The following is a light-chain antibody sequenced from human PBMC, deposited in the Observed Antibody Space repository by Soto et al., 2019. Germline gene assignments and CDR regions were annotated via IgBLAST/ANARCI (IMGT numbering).Light chain of an antibody. J-gene: IGLJ1*01. CDR2: DVS. CDR1: SSDVGNYNY. CDR3: SSYTSSDTYV. V-gene: IGLV2-14*03. Sequence: QSVLTQPASVSGSPGQSLTISCTGTSSDVGNYNYVSWHQHHPGKAPKLMINDVSNRPSGVSNRFSGSKSGNTASLTISGLQAEDEADYYCSSYTSSDTYVFGTGTKVTVL.